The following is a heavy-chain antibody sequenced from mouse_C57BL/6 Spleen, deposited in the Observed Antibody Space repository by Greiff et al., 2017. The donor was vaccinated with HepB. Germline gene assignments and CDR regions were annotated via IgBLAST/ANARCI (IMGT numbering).Heavy chain of an antibody. Sequence: VQLQQSGAELVRPGTSVKVSCKASGYAFTNYLIEWVKQRPGQGLEWIGVINPGSGGTNYNEKFKGKATLTADKSSSTAYMQLSSLTSEDSAVYFCARLVYAMDYWGQGTSVTVSS. CDR1: GYAFTNYL. V-gene: IGHV1-54*01. CDR2: INPGSGGT. CDR3: ARLVYAMDY. J-gene: IGHJ4*01.